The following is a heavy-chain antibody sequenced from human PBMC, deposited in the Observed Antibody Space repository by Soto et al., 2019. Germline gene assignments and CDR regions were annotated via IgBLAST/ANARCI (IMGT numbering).Heavy chain of an antibody. J-gene: IGHJ4*02. Sequence: SVKLSCNASGGTFSSYAISWVRQAPGQGLEWMGGIIPIFGTANYAQKFQGRVTITADESTSTAYMELSSLRSEDTAVYYCARGRRIDYYYDSSGYYPMLYYWGQGTLVTVSS. CDR2: IIPIFGTA. D-gene: IGHD3-22*01. V-gene: IGHV1-69*13. CDR3: ARGRRIDYYYDSSGYYPMLYY. CDR1: GGTFSSYA.